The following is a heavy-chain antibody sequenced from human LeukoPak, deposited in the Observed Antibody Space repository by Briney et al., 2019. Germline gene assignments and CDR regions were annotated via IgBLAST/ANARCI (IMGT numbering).Heavy chain of an antibody. Sequence: SETLSLTCAVYGGSFSGYYWSWIRQPPGKGLEWIGEINHSGGTNYNPSLKGRVTISVDTSKNQFSLKLSSVTAADTAVYYCARAGSTVTLDYWGQGTLVTVSS. CDR1: GGSFSGYY. D-gene: IGHD4-17*01. CDR3: ARAGSTVTLDY. CDR2: INHSGGT. V-gene: IGHV4-34*01. J-gene: IGHJ4*02.